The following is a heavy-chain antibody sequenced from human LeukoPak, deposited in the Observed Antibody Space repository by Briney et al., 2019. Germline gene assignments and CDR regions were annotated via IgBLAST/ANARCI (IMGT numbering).Heavy chain of an antibody. V-gene: IGHV5-51*01. Sequence: GESLKISCKGSGYSFTSYWIGWVRQMPGKGLEWMGIIYPGDSDTRYSPSFQGQVTISADKSISTAYLQWSSLKASDTAMYYCARPPGRDTLTGYYPEGYFDYWGQGTLVTVSS. J-gene: IGHJ4*02. D-gene: IGHD3-9*01. CDR1: GYSFTSYW. CDR3: ARPPGRDTLTGYYPEGYFDY. CDR2: IYPGDSDT.